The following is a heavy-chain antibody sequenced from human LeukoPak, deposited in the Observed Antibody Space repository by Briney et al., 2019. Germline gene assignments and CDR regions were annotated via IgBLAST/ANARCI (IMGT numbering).Heavy chain of an antibody. J-gene: IGHJ2*01. CDR3: ARRQSWGSGWYFDF. CDR1: GYRFSINW. D-gene: IGHD7-27*01. V-gene: IGHV5-51*01. CDR2: IYAGDSDI. Sequence: GESLKISCKGSGYRFSINWIAWVRQKPGKGLEWMGIIYAGDSDITYSPSFQGQVTISGDKSINTAYLEWSSLKASDTAMYYCARRQSWGSGWYFDFWGRGTLVTVSS.